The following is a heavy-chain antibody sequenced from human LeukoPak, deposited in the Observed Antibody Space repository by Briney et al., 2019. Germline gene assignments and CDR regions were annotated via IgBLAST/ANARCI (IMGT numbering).Heavy chain of an antibody. CDR2: MSDSGGT. Sequence: GGSLRLSCAASGFTFSSYGMSWVRQAPGKGLEWVSSMSDSGGTYYAESVKGRSTISRDISKNTLYLQMNSLRAEDTAVYYCARWTNFHAFDIWGQGTLVTVSS. V-gene: IGHV3-23*01. D-gene: IGHD1-1*01. J-gene: IGHJ3*02. CDR1: GFTFSSYG. CDR3: ARWTNFHAFDI.